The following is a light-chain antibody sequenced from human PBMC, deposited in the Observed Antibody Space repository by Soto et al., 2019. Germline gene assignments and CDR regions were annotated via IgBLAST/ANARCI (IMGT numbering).Light chain of an antibody. CDR2: HAS. CDR1: QRISTW. J-gene: IGKJ1*01. V-gene: IGKV1-5*01. Sequence: DIQMTQSPSSLAASLGDRVTITCRASQRISTWLAWYQQKPGKAPKLLIFHASSLESGVPSRLSGSGSGTAFTLTISSPQSDDFATYYCQQYSSYPTCGQGTKVDIK. CDR3: QQYSSYPT.